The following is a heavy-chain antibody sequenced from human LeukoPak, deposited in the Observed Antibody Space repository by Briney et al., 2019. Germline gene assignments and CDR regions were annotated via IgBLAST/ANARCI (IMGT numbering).Heavy chain of an antibody. Sequence: GGSLILSCAASGFTFSSYEMNWVRQAPGKGLEWVSYISSSGSTIYYADSVKGRFTISRDNAKNSLYLQMNSLRAEDTAVYYCARDAPYYGSGSYYNAFDYWGQGTLVTISS. J-gene: IGHJ4*02. CDR1: GFTFSSYE. D-gene: IGHD3-10*01. CDR2: ISSSGSTI. V-gene: IGHV3-48*03. CDR3: ARDAPYYGSGSYYNAFDY.